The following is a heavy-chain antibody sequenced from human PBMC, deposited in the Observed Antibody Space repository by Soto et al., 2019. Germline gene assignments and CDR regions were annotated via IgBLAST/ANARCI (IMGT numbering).Heavy chain of an antibody. CDR3: AKDSNKYSSSLRGRYFDY. J-gene: IGHJ4*02. V-gene: IGHV3-23*01. CDR2: ISGGGSNT. CDR1: GFPFSSYV. D-gene: IGHD4-4*01. Sequence: PGGSLRLSCAASGFPFSSYVMSWVRQAPGKGLEWVSGISGGGSNTFYSDYVKGRFTISRDNSKNTLLLQMNGLGAEDTAVYYCAKDSNKYSSSLRGRYFDYWGQGIGVTVSS.